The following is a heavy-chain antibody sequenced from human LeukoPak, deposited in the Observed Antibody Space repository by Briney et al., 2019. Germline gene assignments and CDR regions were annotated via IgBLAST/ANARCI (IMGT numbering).Heavy chain of an antibody. Sequence: LSLTCAVYGGSFSDYYMSWIRQAPGKGLEWVSYISSSGSTIYYADSVKGRFTISRDNAKNSLYLQMNSLRAEDTAVYYCARDPLTVTHGYFDYWGQGTLVTVSS. V-gene: IGHV3-11*01. CDR3: ARDPLTVTHGYFDY. J-gene: IGHJ4*02. CDR2: ISSSGSTI. CDR1: GGSFSDYY. D-gene: IGHD2-21*02.